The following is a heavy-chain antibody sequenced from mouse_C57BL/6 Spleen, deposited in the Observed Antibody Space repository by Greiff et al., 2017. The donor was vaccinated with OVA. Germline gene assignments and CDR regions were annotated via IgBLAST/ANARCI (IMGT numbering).Heavy chain of an antibody. CDR1: GYTFTDYY. J-gene: IGHJ1*03. V-gene: IGHV1-26*01. CDR3: APYGNHWYFEV. CDR2: INPNNGGT. D-gene: IGHD2-1*01. Sequence: EVQLQQSGPELVKPGASVKISCKASGYTFTDYYMNWVKQSHGKSLEWIGDINPNNGGTSYNQKFKGKATLTVDKSSSTAYMELRSLTSEDSAVYYCAPYGNHWYFEVWGTGTTVTGSS.